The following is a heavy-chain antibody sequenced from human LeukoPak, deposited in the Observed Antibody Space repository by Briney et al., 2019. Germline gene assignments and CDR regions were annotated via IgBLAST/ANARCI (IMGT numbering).Heavy chain of an antibody. Sequence: PGGSLRLSCAASGFTFSSYSMNWVRQAPGKGLEWVSVIYGGGNTYYADSVKGRFTISRDNSKNTLSLQMNSQRAEDTAVYYCATGFAWLVHWGQGALVTVSS. D-gene: IGHD3-10*01. V-gene: IGHV3-66*01. J-gene: IGHJ4*02. CDR2: IYGGGNT. CDR1: GFTFSSYS. CDR3: ATGFAWLVH.